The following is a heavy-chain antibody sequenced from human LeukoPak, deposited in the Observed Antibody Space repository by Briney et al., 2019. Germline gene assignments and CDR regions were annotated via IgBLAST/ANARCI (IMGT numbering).Heavy chain of an antibody. CDR3: ARLLTFIPV. Sequence: TSETLSLTCAVYGGSFSGYYWSWIRQPPGKGLEWIGEINHSGSTNYNPSLKSRVTISVDTSKNQFSLKLSSVTAADTAVYYCARLLTFIPVWGQGTTVTVSS. V-gene: IGHV4-34*01. D-gene: IGHD1-26*01. J-gene: IGHJ6*02. CDR1: GGSFSGYY. CDR2: INHSGST.